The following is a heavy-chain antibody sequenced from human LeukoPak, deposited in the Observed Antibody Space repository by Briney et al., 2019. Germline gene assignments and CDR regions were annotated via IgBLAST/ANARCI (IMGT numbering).Heavy chain of an antibody. CDR3: ARDGTDIVEEEAYYYCGMDV. CDR1: GYTFTSYG. D-gene: IGHD5-12*01. V-gene: IGHV1-18*04. CDR2: ISAYNGNT. J-gene: IGHJ6*04. Sequence: ASVKVSCKASGYTFTSYGISWVRQAPGQGLEWMGWISAYNGNTNYAQKLQGRVTMTTDTSTSTAYMELRSLRSDDTAVYYCARDGTDIVEEEAYYYCGMDVWGKGTTVTVSS.